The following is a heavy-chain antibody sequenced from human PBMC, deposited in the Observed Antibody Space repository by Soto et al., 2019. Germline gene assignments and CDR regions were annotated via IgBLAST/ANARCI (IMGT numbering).Heavy chain of an antibody. J-gene: IGHJ6*02. D-gene: IGHD6-6*01. CDR3: ARDQMYISSSVMAV. CDR1: GGSISSGGYY. CDR2: IDYSGST. V-gene: IGHV4-31*03. Sequence: QVQLQESGPGLVKPSQTLSLTCTVSGGSISSGGYYWRWIRQHPGKGLEWIGYIDYSGSTYYNPSLKSRVTISVDTSKNQSSLKLSSVTAADTAVYYCARDQMYISSSVMAVWCQGTTVTVSS.